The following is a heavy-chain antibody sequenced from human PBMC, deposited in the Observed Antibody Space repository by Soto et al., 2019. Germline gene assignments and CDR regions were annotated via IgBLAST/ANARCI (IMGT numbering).Heavy chain of an antibody. CDR1: GFTFTTYW. V-gene: IGHV3-7*01. CDR3: SRSLDA. J-gene: IGHJ5*02. Sequence: PGGSLRLSCAASGFTFTTYWMDWVHQTPGKGLEWVANINQDGSEKNYVDSVKGRFTISRDNAKNSLYLQMSSLTAEDSALYYCSRSLDAWGQGILVTVSS. CDR2: INQDGSEK.